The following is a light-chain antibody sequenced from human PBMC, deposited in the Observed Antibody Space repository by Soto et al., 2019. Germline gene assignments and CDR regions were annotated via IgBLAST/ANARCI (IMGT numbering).Light chain of an antibody. CDR3: QQRSNWRFT. Sequence: EIVLTQSPATLSLSPGERATLSCRASQSVSSYLAWYQQKPGQAPRLLIYDASNRATGIPARFSGSGSGTDFTLTISSLEPEEFAVYYCQQRSNWRFTFGPGTKVDLQ. CDR1: QSVSSY. CDR2: DAS. J-gene: IGKJ3*01. V-gene: IGKV3-11*01.